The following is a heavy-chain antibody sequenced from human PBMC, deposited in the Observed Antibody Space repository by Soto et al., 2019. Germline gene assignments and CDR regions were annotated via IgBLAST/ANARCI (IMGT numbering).Heavy chain of an antibody. D-gene: IGHD3-10*01. CDR3: AKRAYGSDFDF. J-gene: IGHJ4*02. CDR1: GFTFSSYA. Sequence: EVQLLESGGGLVQPGGSLRLSCAASGFTFSSYAMNWVRQAPGKGLEWVSVISGSGDSTYYADSVKGRFTTSRDNSKNTRDLQMSILSSEETAVYYCAKRAYGSDFDFWCQGTLVTGSS. CDR2: ISGSGDST. V-gene: IGHV3-23*01.